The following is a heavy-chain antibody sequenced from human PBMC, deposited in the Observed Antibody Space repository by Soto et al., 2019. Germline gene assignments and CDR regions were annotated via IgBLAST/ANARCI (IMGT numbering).Heavy chain of an antibody. D-gene: IGHD1-26*01. CDR2: SVPEEGEP. J-gene: IGHJ4*02. Sequence: ASVKVSCKVPENTLTELTIDWLRQAPGKGLEWMGCSVPEEGEPIYPQKFQGRVSMTEDPSTDTAYMELTSLRSEDTAVYFCAADRKIVGTIGAFDFWGQGTLVTVSS. CDR3: AADRKIVGTIGAFDF. CDR1: ENTLTELT. V-gene: IGHV1-24*01.